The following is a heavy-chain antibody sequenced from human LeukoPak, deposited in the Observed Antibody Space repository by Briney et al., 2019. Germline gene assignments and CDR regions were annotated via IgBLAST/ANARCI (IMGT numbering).Heavy chain of an antibody. Sequence: PGGSLRLSCTASGFTFSGYSMNWIRQAPGKGLEWVSSFGTRSTSIYHADSVKGRFTISRDNAKNSLYLQMNSLRAEDTAVYYCARVITYYDFWSGYSIVGYFDYWGQGTLVTVSS. D-gene: IGHD3-3*01. CDR1: GFTFSGYS. J-gene: IGHJ4*02. CDR3: ARVITYYDFWSGYSIVGYFDY. CDR2: FGTRSTSI. V-gene: IGHV3-21*01.